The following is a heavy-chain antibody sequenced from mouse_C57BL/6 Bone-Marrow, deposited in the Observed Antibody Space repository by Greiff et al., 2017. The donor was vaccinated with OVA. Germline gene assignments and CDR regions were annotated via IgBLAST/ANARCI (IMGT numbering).Heavy chain of an antibody. V-gene: IGHV1-64*01. J-gene: IGHJ4*01. CDR3: ARYYYGYYYAMDY. CDR2: IHPNSGST. CDR1: GYTFTSYW. Sequence: QVQLQQPGAELVKPGASVKLSCKASGYTFTSYWMHWVKQRPGQGLEWVGMIHPNSGSTNYNEKFKSKATLTVDKSSSTAYMQLSSLTSEDSAVYYCARYYYGYYYAMDYWGQGTSVTVSS. D-gene: IGHD1-1*01.